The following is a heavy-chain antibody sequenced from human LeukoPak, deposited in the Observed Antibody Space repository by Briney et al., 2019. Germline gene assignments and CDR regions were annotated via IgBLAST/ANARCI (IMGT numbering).Heavy chain of an antibody. D-gene: IGHD1-26*01. Sequence: ASVKVSCKASGGTFSSYAISWVRQAPGRGLEWMGGIIPIFGTANYAQKFQGRVTITTDESTSTAYMELSSLRSEDTAVYYCARESRGAHGADFDYWGQGTLATVSS. CDR3: ARESRGAHGADFDY. V-gene: IGHV1-69*05. CDR1: GGTFSSYA. J-gene: IGHJ4*02. CDR2: IIPIFGTA.